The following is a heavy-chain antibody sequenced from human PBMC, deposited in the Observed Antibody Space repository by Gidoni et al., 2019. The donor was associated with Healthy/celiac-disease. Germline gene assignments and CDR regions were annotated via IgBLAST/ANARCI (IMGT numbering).Heavy chain of an antibody. CDR3: AKELTVVTPLDY. Sequence: QVQLVESGGGVVQPGRSLRLSCSASGFTFSSYGMYWVRQAPGKGLEWVAVISYDGSNKYYADSVKGRFTISRDNSKNTLYLQMNSLRAEDTAVYYCAKELTVVTPLDYWGQGTLVTVSS. D-gene: IGHD2-21*02. V-gene: IGHV3-30*18. J-gene: IGHJ4*02. CDR2: ISYDGSNK. CDR1: GFTFSSYG.